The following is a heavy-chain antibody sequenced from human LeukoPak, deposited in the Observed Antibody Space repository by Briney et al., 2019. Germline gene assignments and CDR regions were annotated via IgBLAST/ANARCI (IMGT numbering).Heavy chain of an antibody. D-gene: IGHD5-12*01. CDR3: ARDGATFSGYDWYYYMDV. Sequence: GGSLRLSCAASGFTFDDYGMSWVRQAPGKGLEWVANIKQDGSEKYYVDSVKGRFTISRDNAKNSLYLQMNSLRAEDTAVYYCARDGATFSGYDWYYYMDVWGKGTTVTVSS. V-gene: IGHV3-7*01. J-gene: IGHJ6*03. CDR2: IKQDGSEK. CDR1: GFTFDDYG.